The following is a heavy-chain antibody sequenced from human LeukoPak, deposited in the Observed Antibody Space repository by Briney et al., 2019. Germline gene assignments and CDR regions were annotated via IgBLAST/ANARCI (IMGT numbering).Heavy chain of an antibody. J-gene: IGHJ3*02. CDR2: ISWNSGSI. Sequence: PGGSLRLSCAASGFTFDDYAMHWVRQAPGKGLEWVSGISWNSGSIGYADSVKGRFTISRDNAKNSLYLQMNSLRAEDTALYYCAKVDVLGCYLGTFCILGQGTMVTVSS. V-gene: IGHV3-9*01. CDR1: GFTFDDYA. CDR3: AKVDVLGCYLGTFCI. D-gene: IGHD4/OR15-4a*01.